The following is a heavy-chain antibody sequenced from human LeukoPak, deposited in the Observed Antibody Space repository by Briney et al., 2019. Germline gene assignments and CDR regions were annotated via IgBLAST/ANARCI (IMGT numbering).Heavy chain of an antibody. J-gene: IGHJ6*03. CDR3: ASGPDFYMDV. D-gene: IGHD3-3*01. CDR2: IYYTGRT. CDR1: GDSISSNY. Sequence: SETLSLTCTISGDSISSNYWSWLRQPPGKGLEWIGYIYYTGRTKNNPSLKSRVTISVDTSKNQFSLKLTSVTAADTAVYYCASGPDFYMDVWGKGTTVTVSS. V-gene: IGHV4-59*01.